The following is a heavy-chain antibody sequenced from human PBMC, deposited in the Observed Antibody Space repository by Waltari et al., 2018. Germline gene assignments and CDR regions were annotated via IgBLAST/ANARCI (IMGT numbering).Heavy chain of an antibody. Sequence: QVQLQQWGAGLLKPSETLSLTCAVYGGSFSGYYWSWIRQPPGKGLEWIGEINHSGSTTSNPSLKSRVTISVDTSKNQFSLKLSSVTAADTAVYYCARRAWGLDYWGQGTLVTVSS. J-gene: IGHJ4*02. CDR2: INHSGST. V-gene: IGHV4-34*01. CDR1: GGSFSGYY. D-gene: IGHD7-27*01. CDR3: ARRAWGLDY.